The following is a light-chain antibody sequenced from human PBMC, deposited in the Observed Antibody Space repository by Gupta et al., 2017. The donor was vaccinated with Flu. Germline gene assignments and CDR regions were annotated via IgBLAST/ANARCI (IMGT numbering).Light chain of an antibody. Sequence: EIVLTQSPGTLSLSPGERATLSCRASQIVSSSYLAWYQQKPGQAPRLLIYGASSRATGIPDRFSGSGSGTDFTLTISRLEPEDFAVYYCQQYGSSPPYIFGQGTKMEIK. J-gene: IGKJ2*01. CDR3: QQYGSSPPYI. V-gene: IGKV3-20*01. CDR2: GAS. CDR1: QIVSSSY.